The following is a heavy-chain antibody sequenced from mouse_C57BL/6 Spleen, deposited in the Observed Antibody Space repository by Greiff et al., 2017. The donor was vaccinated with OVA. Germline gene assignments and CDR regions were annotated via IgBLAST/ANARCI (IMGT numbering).Heavy chain of an antibody. CDR1: GYSITSGYY. CDR2: ISYDGSN. V-gene: IGHV3-6*01. J-gene: IGHJ3*01. CDR3: ARGGYYYGSSYEFAY. D-gene: IGHD1-1*01. Sequence: EVKVEESGPGLVKPSQSLSLTCSVTGYSITSGYYWNWIRQFPGNKLEWMGYISYDGSNNYNPSLKNRISITRDTSKNQFFLKLNSVTTEDTATYYCARGGYYYGSSYEFAYWGQGTLVTVSA.